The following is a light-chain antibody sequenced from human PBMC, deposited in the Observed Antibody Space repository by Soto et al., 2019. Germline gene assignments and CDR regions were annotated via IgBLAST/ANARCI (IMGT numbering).Light chain of an antibody. Sequence: EIVLTQSPGTLSLSPGERATLSCRASQSVSSSYFAWYQQKPGQAPRPLIYDASSRATGIPDRFSGSGSGTDFTLTIRRLEPEDFAVYYCQQCGSSCSFGPGTKVEI. CDR3: QQCGSSCS. CDR2: DAS. CDR1: QSVSSSY. J-gene: IGKJ3*01. V-gene: IGKV3-20*01.